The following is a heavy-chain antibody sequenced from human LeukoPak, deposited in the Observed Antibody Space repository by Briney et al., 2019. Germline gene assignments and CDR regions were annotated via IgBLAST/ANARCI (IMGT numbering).Heavy chain of an antibody. CDR2: INRNNGGT. V-gene: IGHV1-2*06. Sequence: GASVKVSCKASGYTFTGYYMHWVRQAPGQGLEWMGRINRNNGGTNYAQKFQGRVTMTRDTSISTAYMELSRLRSDDTAVYYCARLTPGGDGAYWGQGTLVTVSS. D-gene: IGHD3-10*01. CDR1: GYTFTGYY. CDR3: ARLTPGGDGAY. J-gene: IGHJ4*02.